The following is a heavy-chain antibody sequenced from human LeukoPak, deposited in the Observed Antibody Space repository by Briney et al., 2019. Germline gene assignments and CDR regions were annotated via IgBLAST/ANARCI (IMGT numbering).Heavy chain of an antibody. Sequence: GGSLRLSCAASGFSFSDSYMTWIRQAPGKGLECISYISSGGSTIYYADSVKGRFTISRDNAKNSLYLQMNSLRAEDTAVYYCARVYSYGLYYFHYWGQGTLVTVSS. CDR3: ARVYSYGLYYFHY. D-gene: IGHD5-18*01. CDR1: GFSFSDSY. J-gene: IGHJ4*02. V-gene: IGHV3-11*01. CDR2: ISSGGSTI.